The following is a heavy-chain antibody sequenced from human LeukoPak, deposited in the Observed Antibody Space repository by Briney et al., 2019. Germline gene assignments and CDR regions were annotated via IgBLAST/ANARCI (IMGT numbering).Heavy chain of an antibody. J-gene: IGHJ4*02. V-gene: IGHV3-7*01. CDR2: IKQDGSEK. Sequence: GGSLRLSCAASGFTFSSYWMSWVRQAPGKGLEWVANIKQDGSEKYYVDSVKGRFTISRDNAKNSLYLQMNSLRAEDTAVYYCAREAGYCSGGSCYSGDYFDYWGQGTLVTVSS. D-gene: IGHD2-15*01. CDR3: AREAGYCSGGSCYSGDYFDY. CDR1: GFTFSSYW.